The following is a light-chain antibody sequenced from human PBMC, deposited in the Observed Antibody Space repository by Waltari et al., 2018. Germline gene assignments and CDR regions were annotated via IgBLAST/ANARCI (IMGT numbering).Light chain of an antibody. CDR3: ATWDDRMNGHWV. V-gene: IGLV1-44*01. CDR1: SSNIGANG. Sequence: QSVLTQSPSASGTPGRRVTIPCSGSSSNIGANGVNWDQQLPGKAPKLLIYRNDQRPSGVPDRFSASKSGTSASLAISGLQSEDEADYYCATWDDRMNGHWVFGGGTKVTVL. J-gene: IGLJ3*02. CDR2: RND.